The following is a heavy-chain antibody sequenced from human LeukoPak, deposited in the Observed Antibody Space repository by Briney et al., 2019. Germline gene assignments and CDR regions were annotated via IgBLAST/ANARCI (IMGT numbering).Heavy chain of an antibody. CDR1: GGTFGSYA. CDR2: IIPIFGTA. D-gene: IGHD5-12*01. J-gene: IGHJ5*02. CDR3: ARSSAGYSGYDLRWFDP. Sequence: SVKVSCKASGGTFGSYAISWVRQAPGQGLEWMGGIIPIFGTANYAQKFQGRVTITADESTSTAYMELSSLRSEDTAVYYCARSSAGYSGYDLRWFDPWGQGTLVTVSS. V-gene: IGHV1-69*13.